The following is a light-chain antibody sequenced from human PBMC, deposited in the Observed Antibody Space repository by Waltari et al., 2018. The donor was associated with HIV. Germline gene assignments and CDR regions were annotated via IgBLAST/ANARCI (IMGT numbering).Light chain of an antibody. CDR2: GAS. Sequence: DIQVTQSPSFVSASVGDTVVITCRASQDLRGSLAWFRKEPGEAPKLLIYGASTLQSGVPSRFRGSGSGRLFTLTISSLQPEDFATYYCQQAVSFPLAFGGGTKVEI. J-gene: IGKJ4*01. CDR3: QQAVSFPLA. V-gene: IGKV1D-12*01. CDR1: QDLRGS.